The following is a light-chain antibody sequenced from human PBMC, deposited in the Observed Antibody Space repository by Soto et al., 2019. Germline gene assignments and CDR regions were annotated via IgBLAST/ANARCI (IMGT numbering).Light chain of an antibody. J-gene: IGKJ3*01. V-gene: IGKV1-27*01. CDR3: QKYSSVPV. Sequence: DIQITQSPTSLSASVGDRVTITCRASQGIRNYVAWYQQIPGKAPKLLIYAASTLQSGVPSRFSGSGSGTDFTLTINGLQPAHDATYSCQKYSSVPVFGPGTKVEIK. CDR2: AAS. CDR1: QGIRNY.